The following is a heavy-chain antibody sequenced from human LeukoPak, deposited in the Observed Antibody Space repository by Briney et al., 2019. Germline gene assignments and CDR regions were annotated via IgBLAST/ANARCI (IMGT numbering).Heavy chain of an antibody. V-gene: IGHV4-59*01. D-gene: IGHD3-22*01. CDR3: ARVFHDSSGYPFDY. Sequence: PSETLSLTCSVSGGSMSSYYWSWIRQPPGKGLVWIGYTYYSRNTNCNPSLKSRVTISVDTSKNQFSLKVSSVTAADTAVYYCARVFHDSSGYPFDYWGQGTLVTVSS. CDR1: GGSMSSYY. J-gene: IGHJ4*02. CDR2: TYYSRNT.